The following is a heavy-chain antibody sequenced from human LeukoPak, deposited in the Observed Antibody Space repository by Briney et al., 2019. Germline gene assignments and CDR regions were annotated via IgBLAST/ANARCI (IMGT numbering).Heavy chain of an antibody. V-gene: IGHV3-64*01. CDR2: ISSNGGST. Sequence: PGGSLRLSCAASGFTFSSYAMHWVRQAPGKGLEYVSAISSNGGSTYYANSVKSRFTISRDNSKNTLYLQMGSLRAEDMAVYYCAKVLLSYYYYMDVWGKGTTVTTSS. J-gene: IGHJ6*03. CDR3: AKVLLSYYYYMDV. CDR1: GFTFSSYA. D-gene: IGHD3-10*01.